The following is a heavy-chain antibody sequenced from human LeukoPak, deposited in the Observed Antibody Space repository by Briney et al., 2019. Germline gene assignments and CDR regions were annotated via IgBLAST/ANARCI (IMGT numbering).Heavy chain of an antibody. Sequence: SETLSLTCTVSGGSLRPYYWTWIRQSPGKGLEWIGYIHTSGTTNYNPSLKSRVTMSVDSSKNQFSLRLYSVTAADTAVYYCAKENYGWFDPWGQGTLVSVSS. D-gene: IGHD4-17*01. J-gene: IGHJ5*02. CDR3: AKENYGWFDP. CDR2: IHTSGTT. V-gene: IGHV4-4*09. CDR1: GGSLRPYY.